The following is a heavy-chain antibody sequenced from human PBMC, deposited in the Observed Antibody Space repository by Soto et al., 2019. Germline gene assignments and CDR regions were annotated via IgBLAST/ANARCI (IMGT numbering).Heavy chain of an antibody. CDR2: ISYDGSNK. D-gene: IGHD6-19*01. J-gene: IGHJ4*02. Sequence: GSLRLSCAASGFTFSSYGMHWVRQAPGKGLEWVAVISYDGSNKYYADSVKGRFTISRDNSKNTLYLQMNSLRAEDTAVYYCAKDPHSLAVAGTLDYWGQGTLVTVSS. V-gene: IGHV3-30*18. CDR3: AKDPHSLAVAGTLDY. CDR1: GFTFSSYG.